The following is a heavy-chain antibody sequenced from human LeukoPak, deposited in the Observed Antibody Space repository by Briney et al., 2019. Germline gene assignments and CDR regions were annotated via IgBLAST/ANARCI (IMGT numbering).Heavy chain of an antibody. J-gene: IGHJ6*03. Sequence: SETLSLTCTVSGDSISSYYWSWIRQPPGKGLEWIGYIYTSGSTNYNPSLKSRVTISVDTSKNQFSLKLSSVTAADTAVYYCARHIICSSTSCPYYYYYMDVWGKGTTVTVSS. V-gene: IGHV4-4*09. D-gene: IGHD2-2*01. CDR1: GDSISSYY. CDR3: ARHIICSSTSCPYYYYYMDV. CDR2: IYTSGST.